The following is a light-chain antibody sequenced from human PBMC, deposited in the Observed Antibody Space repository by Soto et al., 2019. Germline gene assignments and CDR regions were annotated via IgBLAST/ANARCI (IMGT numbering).Light chain of an antibody. CDR1: RSNVGGYNY. V-gene: IGLV2-14*03. J-gene: IGLJ1*01. CDR2: DVS. Sequence: QSVLTQPASVSGSPGQSITISCTGTRSNVGGYNYVSWYQHHPGKAPKLLIYDVSNGPSGVSNRFFGSKSGNTASLTISGLQPEDEADYYCSSYTSSSTRVFGTGTKVTVL. CDR3: SSYTSSSTRV.